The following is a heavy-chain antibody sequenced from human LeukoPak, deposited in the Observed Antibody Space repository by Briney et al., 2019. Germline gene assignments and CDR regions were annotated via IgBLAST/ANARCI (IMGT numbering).Heavy chain of an antibody. D-gene: IGHD1-26*01. CDR2: MYYSGST. CDR1: GGCINSYY. Sequence: ASETLSLTCTVSGGCINSYYWSWIRQSPGKGLECIGHMYYSGSTNYNPSLRNRVTISVDTSKNQFSLKLNSVTAADTAVYYCARGGRIVGAISWFDYWGQGTLVTVSS. V-gene: IGHV4-59*01. CDR3: ARGGRIVGAISWFDY. J-gene: IGHJ4*02.